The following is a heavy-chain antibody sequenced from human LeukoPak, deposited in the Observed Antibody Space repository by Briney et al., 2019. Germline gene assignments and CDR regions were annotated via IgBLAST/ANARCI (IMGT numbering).Heavy chain of an antibody. J-gene: IGHJ4*02. CDR2: IRQDGSSK. CDR1: GFTFSTSW. Sequence: GGSLRLSCVASGFTFSTSWMTWVRQAPGKGVEWVAKIRQDGSSKYYVDSVKGRFTISRDNAKNSLYLQMNSLRVEDTAVYYCARDLSYFDYWGQGALVTVSS. CDR3: ARDLSYFDY. V-gene: IGHV3-7*01.